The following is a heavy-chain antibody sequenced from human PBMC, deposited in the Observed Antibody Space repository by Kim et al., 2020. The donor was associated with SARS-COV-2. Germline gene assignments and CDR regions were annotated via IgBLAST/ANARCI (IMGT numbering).Heavy chain of an antibody. CDR3: ARASGLGGLRSRYFDY. V-gene: IGHV3-30*01. Sequence: SVKGRFTISRDNSKNTLYLQMNSLRAEDTAVYYCARASGLGGLRSRYFDYWGQGTLVTVSS. D-gene: IGHD4-17*01. J-gene: IGHJ4*02.